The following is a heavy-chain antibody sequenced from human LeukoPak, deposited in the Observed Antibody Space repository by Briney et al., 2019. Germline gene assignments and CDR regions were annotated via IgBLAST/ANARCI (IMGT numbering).Heavy chain of an antibody. CDR2: IYYSGST. Sequence: SGTLSLTCTVCGGSISSYYWSWIRQPPGKGLEWIAYIYYSGSTNYNPSLKSRVTISVDTSKNQFSLKLSSVTAADTAVYYCARAPAYYDFWSPFDYWGQGTLVTVSS. D-gene: IGHD3-3*01. CDR1: GGSISSYY. J-gene: IGHJ4*02. V-gene: IGHV4-59*12. CDR3: ARAPAYYDFWSPFDY.